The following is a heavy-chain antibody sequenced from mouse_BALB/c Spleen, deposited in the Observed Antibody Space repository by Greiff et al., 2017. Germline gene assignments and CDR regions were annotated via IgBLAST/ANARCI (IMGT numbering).Heavy chain of an antibody. V-gene: IGHV5-17*02. CDR3: ARSARDYAMDY. Sequence: EVKVEESGGGLVQPGGSRKLSCAASGFTFSSFGMHWVRQAPEKGLEWVAYISSGSSTIYYADTVKGRFTISRDNPKNTLFLQMTSLRSEDTAMYYCARSARDYAMDYWGQGTSVTVSS. CDR1: GFTFSSFG. CDR2: ISSGSSTI. J-gene: IGHJ4*01.